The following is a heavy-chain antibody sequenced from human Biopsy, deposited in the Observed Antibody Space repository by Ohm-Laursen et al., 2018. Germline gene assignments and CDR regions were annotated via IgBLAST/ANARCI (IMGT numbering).Heavy chain of an antibody. D-gene: IGHD3/OR15-3a*01. CDR2: INPNSDDT. V-gene: IGHV1-2*02. CDR3: ARDQMIFGGGDGLVV. J-gene: IGHJ6*02. CDR1: GYTFTPYY. Sequence: ASVKVSCKASGYTFTPYYIHWMRQAPGQGLEWMGWINPNSDDTNYAQKFQGRVTMTTDTSINAAYMELSRLRSDDTAVYYCARDQMIFGGGDGLVVWGQGTTVVVSS.